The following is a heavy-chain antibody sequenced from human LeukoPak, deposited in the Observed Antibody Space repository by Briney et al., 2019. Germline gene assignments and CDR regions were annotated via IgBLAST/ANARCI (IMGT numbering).Heavy chain of an antibody. V-gene: IGHV1-69-2*01. CDR3: ATSRGYYYYMDV. Sequence: ASVKVSCKVSGYTFTDYYMHWVQQAPGKGLEWMGLVDPEDGETIYVEKFQGRVTITADTSTDTAYMELSSLRSEDTAVYYCATSRGYYYYMDVWGKGTTVTVSS. J-gene: IGHJ6*03. CDR2: VDPEDGET. CDR1: GYTFTDYY.